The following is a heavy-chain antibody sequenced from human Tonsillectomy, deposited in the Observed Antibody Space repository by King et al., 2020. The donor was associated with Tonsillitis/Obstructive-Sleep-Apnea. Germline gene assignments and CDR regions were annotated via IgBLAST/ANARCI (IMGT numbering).Heavy chain of an antibody. CDR3: ARDYYDSSGYYHGYFQH. Sequence: VQLVQSGAEVKKPGASVKVSCKASGYTFTSYDTTWVRQAPGQGLEWMGWSRPNNGDTNYAQKLQGRVTMTSDTSTSTAYMELRSLRSDDTAVYYCARDYYDSSGYYHGYFQHWGQGTLVTVSS. J-gene: IGHJ1*01. CDR2: SRPNNGDT. V-gene: IGHV1-18*01. CDR1: GYTFTSYD. D-gene: IGHD3-22*01.